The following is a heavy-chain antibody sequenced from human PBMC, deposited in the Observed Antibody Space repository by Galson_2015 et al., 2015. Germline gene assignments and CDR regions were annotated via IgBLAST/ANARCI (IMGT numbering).Heavy chain of an antibody. Sequence: SETLSLTCGVSGASISSNNWWSWVRQPPGKGLEWIGEIYHSGNTNYNPSLKSRVTISVDRSKNQFSLRLNSVTAADTAVYYCAREFYHLTMRSDDQYYCMDDSGKATTVTVSS. V-gene: IGHV4-4*02. CDR3: AREFYHLTMRSDDQYYCMDD. CDR1: GASISSNNW. D-gene: IGHD2-2*01. J-gene: IGHJ6*03. CDR2: IYHSGNT.